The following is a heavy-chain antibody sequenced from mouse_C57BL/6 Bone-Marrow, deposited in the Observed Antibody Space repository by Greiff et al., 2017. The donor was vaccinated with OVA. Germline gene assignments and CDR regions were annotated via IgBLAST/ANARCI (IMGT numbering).Heavy chain of an antibody. J-gene: IGHJ1*03. CDR3: ARGRFYYGSSRYFDV. CDR2: IYPRSGNT. V-gene: IGHV1-81*01. Sequence: VQLVESGAELARPGASVKLSCKASGYTFTSYGISWVKQSTGQGLEWIGEIYPRSGNTYYNEKFKGKATLTADKSSSTAYMELRSLTSEDSAVYFSARGRFYYGSSRYFDVWGTGTTVTVSS. D-gene: IGHD1-1*01. CDR1: GYTFTSYG.